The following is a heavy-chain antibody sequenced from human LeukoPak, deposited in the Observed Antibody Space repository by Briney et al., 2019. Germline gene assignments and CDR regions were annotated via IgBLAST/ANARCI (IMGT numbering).Heavy chain of an antibody. Sequence: GGSLRLSCAASGFTCSSYWMSWVRQAPGKGLGWVANIKQDGNDKYYVDSVKGRFTISRDNAKNSLYLQMNSLRAEDTAEYYCARDAGGYWGQGTLVTVSS. CDR3: ARDAGGY. D-gene: IGHD3-10*01. J-gene: IGHJ4*02. V-gene: IGHV3-7*01. CDR2: IKQDGNDK. CDR1: GFTCSSYW.